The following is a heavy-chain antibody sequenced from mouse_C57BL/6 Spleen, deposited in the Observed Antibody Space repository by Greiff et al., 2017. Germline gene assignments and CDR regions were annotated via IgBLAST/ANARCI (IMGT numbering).Heavy chain of an antibody. CDR2: INPSNGGT. J-gene: IGHJ2*01. CDR1: GYTFTSYW. D-gene: IGHD1-1*01. Sequence: VQLQQSGTELVKPGASVKLSCKASGYTFTSYWMHWVKQRPGQGLEWIGNINPSNGGTNYNEKFKSQATLTVDKSSSTAYMQLSSLTSEDSAVYYGARSYYCSSEFFDYWGQGTTLTVSS. V-gene: IGHV1-53*01. CDR3: ARSYYCSSEFFDY.